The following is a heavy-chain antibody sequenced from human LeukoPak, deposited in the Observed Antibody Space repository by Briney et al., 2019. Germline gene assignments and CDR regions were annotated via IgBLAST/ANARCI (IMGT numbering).Heavy chain of an antibody. J-gene: IGHJ4*02. D-gene: IGHD1-26*01. Sequence: ASVKVSCKASGYTFTGYYMHWVRQAPGQGLEWMGWINPNSGGTNYAQKLQGRVTMTTDTSTSTAYMELRSLRSDDTAVYYCARRIVGATDFDYWGQGTLVTVSS. V-gene: IGHV1-2*02. CDR1: GYTFTGYY. CDR2: INPNSGGT. CDR3: ARRIVGATDFDY.